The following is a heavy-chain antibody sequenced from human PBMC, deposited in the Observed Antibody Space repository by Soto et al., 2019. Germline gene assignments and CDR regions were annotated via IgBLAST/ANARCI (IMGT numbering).Heavy chain of an antibody. CDR1: GYSFTSYW. V-gene: IGHV5-51*01. D-gene: IGHD5-18*01. CDR3: ARLSVDTAMADYYYYGMDV. J-gene: IGHJ6*02. CDR2: IYPGDSDT. Sequence: GESLKISCKGSGYSFTSYWIGWVRQMPGKGLEWMGIIYPGDSDTRYSPSFQGQVTISADKSISTAYLQWSSLKASDTAMYYCARLSVDTAMADYYYYGMDVWGQGTTVTVSS.